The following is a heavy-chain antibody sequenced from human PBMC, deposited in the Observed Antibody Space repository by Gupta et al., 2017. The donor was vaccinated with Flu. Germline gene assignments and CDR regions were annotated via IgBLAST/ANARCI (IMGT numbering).Heavy chain of an antibody. D-gene: IGHD6-6*01. CDR2: ST. V-gene: IGHV4-39*01. Sequence: STYYNPSLKSRVTISVDTSKNQFSLKLSSVTAADTAVYYCARQAPYDYWGQGTLVTVSS. CDR3: ARQAPYDY. J-gene: IGHJ4*02.